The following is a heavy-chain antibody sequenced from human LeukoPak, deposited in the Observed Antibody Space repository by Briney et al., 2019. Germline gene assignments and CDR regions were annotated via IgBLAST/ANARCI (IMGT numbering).Heavy chain of an antibody. D-gene: IGHD2-15*01. CDR2: INHGGST. J-gene: IGHJ4*02. V-gene: IGHV4-34*01. Sequence: SETPSLTCAVYGGSFSGYYWSWIRQPPGKGLEWIGEINHGGSTNYNPSLKSRVTISVDTSKNQFSLKLSSVTAADTAVYYCASRYCSGGSCTNLDYWGQGTLVTVSS. CDR3: ASRYCSGGSCTNLDY. CDR1: GGSFSGYY.